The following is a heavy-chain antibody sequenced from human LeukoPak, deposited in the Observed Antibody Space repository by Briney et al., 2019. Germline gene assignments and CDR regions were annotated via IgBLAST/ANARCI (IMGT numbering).Heavy chain of an antibody. V-gene: IGHV1-69*05. CDR1: GGTFSSYA. CDR2: IIPIFGTA. D-gene: IGHD3-3*01. J-gene: IGHJ3*02. Sequence: ASVKVSCKASGGTFSSYAISWVRQAPGQGLEWMGRIIPIFGTANYAQKFQGRVTFTTDESTSTAYMELSSLRSEDTAVYYCARSRYDFWSGYSSGDAFDIWGQGTMVTVSS. CDR3: ARSRYDFWSGYSSGDAFDI.